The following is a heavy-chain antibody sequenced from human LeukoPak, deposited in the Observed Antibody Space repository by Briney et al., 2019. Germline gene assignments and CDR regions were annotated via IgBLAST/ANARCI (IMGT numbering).Heavy chain of an antibody. CDR2: INTSGSS. D-gene: IGHD3-10*01. CDR3: ARHPPLWFGELFGQDLLDV. J-gene: IGHJ6*02. Sequence: SETLSLTCTGSGRSISSYYWSWLRQPAGKGREWIGRINTSGSSNYNPSLRSRGTMSVDTSKNQFALNLSSVPAADTAVYYCARHPPLWFGELFGQDLLDVWGQGTTVTVSS. V-gene: IGHV4-4*07. CDR1: GRSISSYY.